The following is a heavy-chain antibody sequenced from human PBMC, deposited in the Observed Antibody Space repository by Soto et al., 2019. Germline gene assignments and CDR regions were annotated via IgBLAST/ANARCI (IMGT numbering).Heavy chain of an antibody. CDR3: ARAKGGAYGGNSPFDY. Sequence: QVQLVQSGAEVKKPGSSVKVSCKASGGTFSSYAISWVRQAPGQGLEWMGGIIPIFGTANYAQKFQGRVTITADKSTNTAYMELSSLRSEDTAVYYCARAKGGAYGGNSPFDYWGQGTLVTVSS. CDR2: IIPIFGTA. D-gene: IGHD4-17*01. V-gene: IGHV1-69*06. CDR1: GGTFSSYA. J-gene: IGHJ4*02.